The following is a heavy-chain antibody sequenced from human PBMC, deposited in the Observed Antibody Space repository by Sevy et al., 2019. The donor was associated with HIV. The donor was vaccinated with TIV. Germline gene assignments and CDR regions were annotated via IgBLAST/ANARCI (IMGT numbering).Heavy chain of an antibody. CDR3: ARDLLSAVTFPFYYYGLDV. CDR2: ISYDGSNI. D-gene: IGHD4-17*01. V-gene: IGHV3-30*09. Sequence: GGSLRLSCAASGFTFNIYALHWVRQAPGKGLEWVAVISYDGSNIYYAESVKGRFAISRDNSKNTLYLQMNSLRPEDTAVYYCARDLLSAVTFPFYYYGLDVWGQGTTVTVSS. J-gene: IGHJ6*02. CDR1: GFTFNIYA.